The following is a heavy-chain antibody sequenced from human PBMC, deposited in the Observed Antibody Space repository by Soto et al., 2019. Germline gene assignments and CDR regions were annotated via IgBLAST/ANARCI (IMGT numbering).Heavy chain of an antibody. CDR1: DDSIGGISYY. CDR2: FGYSRRT. V-gene: IGHV4-39*01. Sequence: SETLSLTSSVSDDSIGGISYYWVWIRQSPGTGLDCIEKFGYSRRTYSNPSLKSRVTISVDRSKNQCSLNLRSVTAADTAVYFCGRQQPEIYSSGWYGALDFWGQGTLVTVSS. CDR3: GRQQPEIYSSGWYGALDF. J-gene: IGHJ4*02. D-gene: IGHD6-19*01.